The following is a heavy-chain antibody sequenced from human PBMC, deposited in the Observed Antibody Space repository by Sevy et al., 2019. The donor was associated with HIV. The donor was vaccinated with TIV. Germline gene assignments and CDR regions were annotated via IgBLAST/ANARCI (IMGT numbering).Heavy chain of an antibody. CDR1: GFNFDTFW. J-gene: IGHJ5*01. CDR3: VGVVWDVLVVPAATPSPWLDS. V-gene: IGHV3-7*01. Sequence: GGSLRLSCAASGFNFDTFWMGWVRQAPGRGLEWVASIDPRGEERDHLDSLKGRFTISRDNAKNSLYLEMHSLKGEDTALYYGVGVVWDVLVVPAATPSPWLDSWGQGTLVTVSS. D-gene: IGHD3-16*02. CDR2: IDPRGEER.